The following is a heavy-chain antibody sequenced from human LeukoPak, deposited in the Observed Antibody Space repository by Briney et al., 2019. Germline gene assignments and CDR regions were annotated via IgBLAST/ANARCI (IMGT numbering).Heavy chain of an antibody. D-gene: IGHD6-19*01. CDR1: GFTFSSYA. V-gene: IGHV4-34*01. J-gene: IGHJ5*02. Sequence: PGGSLRLSCAASGFTFSSYAMSWVRQPPEKGLEWIGEINHSGSTNYNPSLKSRVTISVDTSKNQFSLKLSSVTAADTAVYYCARALILAVAVGGIDPWGQGTLVTVSS. CDR3: ARALILAVAVGGIDP. CDR2: INHSGST.